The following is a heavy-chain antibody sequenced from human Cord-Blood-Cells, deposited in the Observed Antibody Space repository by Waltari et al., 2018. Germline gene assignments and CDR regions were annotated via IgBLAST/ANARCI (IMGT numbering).Heavy chain of an antibody. CDR2: IYYSGST. CDR3: ARHLRVVPAAIGWFDP. V-gene: IGHV4-39*01. Sequence: QLQLQESGPGLVKPSETLSLTCTVSGGSISSSSYYWGWIRQPPGKGLEWIGSIYYSGSTYYNPSLKSRVTISVDTSKSQFSLKLSSVTAADTAVYYCARHLRVVPAAIGWFDPWGQGTLVTVSS. D-gene: IGHD2-2*02. CDR1: GGSISSSSYY. J-gene: IGHJ5*02.